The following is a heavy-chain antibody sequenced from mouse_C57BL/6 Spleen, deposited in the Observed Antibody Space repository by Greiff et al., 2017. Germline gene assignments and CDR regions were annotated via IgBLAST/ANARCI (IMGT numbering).Heavy chain of an antibody. CDR3: ARSRYPLWYFDV. CDR1: GYSFTDYN. J-gene: IGHJ1*03. Sequence: EVKLMESGPELVKPGASVKISCKASGYSFTDYNMNWVKQSNGKSLEWIGVINPNYGTTSYNQKFKGKATLTVDQSSSTAYMQLNSLTSEDSAVYYCARSRYPLWYFDVWGTGTTVTVSS. V-gene: IGHV1-39*01. D-gene: IGHD1-1*01. CDR2: INPNYGTT.